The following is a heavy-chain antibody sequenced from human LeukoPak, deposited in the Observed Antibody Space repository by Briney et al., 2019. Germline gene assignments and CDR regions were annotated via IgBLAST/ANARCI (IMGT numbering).Heavy chain of an antibody. Sequence: GESLKISCNGSGYXFTNYWICWVRQMPGKGLEWMGIIHPGDSDTRYSPSFQGQVTISADKSIITAYLQWSSLKASDTAMYYCARGTSGRSAFDIWGQGTMVTVSS. D-gene: IGHD1-26*01. CDR2: IHPGDSDT. CDR1: GYXFTNYW. CDR3: ARGTSGRSAFDI. J-gene: IGHJ3*02. V-gene: IGHV5-51*01.